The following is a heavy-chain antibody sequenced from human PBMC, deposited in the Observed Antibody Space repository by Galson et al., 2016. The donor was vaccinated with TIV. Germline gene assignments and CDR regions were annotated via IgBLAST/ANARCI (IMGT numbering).Heavy chain of an antibody. CDR3: AREGRGAAYPNNFDY. D-gene: IGHD1-26*01. CDR2: IYSNDNT. J-gene: IGHJ4*02. Sequence: SLRLSCAASGFSVSYKHMIWVRQTPGKGLEWVSLIYSNDNTYYADSVKGRFTISRDNSKNTLYLQMNSLTAEDTAICYCAREGRGAAYPNNFDYWGQGTLVTVSS. CDR1: GFSVSYKH. V-gene: IGHV3-53*01.